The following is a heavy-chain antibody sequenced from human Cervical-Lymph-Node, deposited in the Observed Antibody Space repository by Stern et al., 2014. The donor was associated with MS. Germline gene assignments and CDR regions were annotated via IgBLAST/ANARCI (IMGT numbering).Heavy chain of an antibody. CDR1: GGSISSGGYF. V-gene: IGHV4-31*03. D-gene: IGHD2-2*01. CDR3: ARKGAIVPAAIENWFDS. J-gene: IGHJ5*01. Sequence: QLQLQEPGPGLVKPSQTLSLTCTVSGGSISSGGYFWSWIRQHPGKSLEWIGFIYHSGTPYYNPPLKSRLTISLDTSKNQFSLNLSSVTAADTAVYYCARKGAIVPAAIENWFDSWGQGTLVTVSS. CDR2: IYHSGTP.